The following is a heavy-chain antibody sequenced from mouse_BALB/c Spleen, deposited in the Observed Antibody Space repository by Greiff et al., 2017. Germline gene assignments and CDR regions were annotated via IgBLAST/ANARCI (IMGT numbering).Heavy chain of an antibody. D-gene: IGHD1-1*01. CDR2: IYPGGGYT. CDR1: GYTFTNYW. Sequence: QVQLKESGAELVRPGTSVKISCKASGYTFTNYWLGWVKQRPGHGLEWIGDIYPGGGYTNYNEKFKGKATLTADTSSSTAYMQLSSLTSEDSAVYFCARSGLLRAMDYWGQGTSVTVSS. J-gene: IGHJ4*01. CDR3: ARSGLLRAMDY. V-gene: IGHV1-63*02.